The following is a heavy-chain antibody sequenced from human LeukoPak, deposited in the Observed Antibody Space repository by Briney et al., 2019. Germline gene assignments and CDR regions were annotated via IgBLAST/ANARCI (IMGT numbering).Heavy chain of an antibody. CDR2: INPNSGGT. Sequence: ASVKVSCKASGYTFTGYYMHWVRQAPGQGLEWMGRINPNSGGTNYAQKFQGRVTMTRGTSISTAYMELSRLRSDDTAVYYCAREYYYGSGSHFHWGQGTLVTVSS. D-gene: IGHD3-10*01. J-gene: IGHJ4*02. CDR1: GYTFTGYY. V-gene: IGHV1-2*06. CDR3: AREYYYGSGSHFH.